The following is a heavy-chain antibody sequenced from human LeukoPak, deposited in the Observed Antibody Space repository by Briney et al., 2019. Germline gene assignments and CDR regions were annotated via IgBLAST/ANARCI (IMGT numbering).Heavy chain of an antibody. CDR1: GGSISSGDYY. CDR2: IYYSGST. D-gene: IGHD3-22*01. Sequence: PSQTLSLTCTVSGGSISSGDYYWSWIRQPPGKGLEWIGYIYYSGSTYYNPSLKSRVTISVDTSKNQFSLKLSSVTAAETAVYYCAKLDSSSSDAFDIWGQGTMVTVSS. V-gene: IGHV4-30-4*08. J-gene: IGHJ3*02. CDR3: AKLDSSSSDAFDI.